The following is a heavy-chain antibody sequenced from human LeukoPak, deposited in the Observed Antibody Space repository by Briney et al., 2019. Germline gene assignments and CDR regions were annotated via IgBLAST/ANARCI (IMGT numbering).Heavy chain of an antibody. CDR1: GGSISSSSYY. D-gene: IGHD4-17*01. CDR2: IYYSGST. V-gene: IGHV4-39*07. CDR3: ARESHAVLFYGDYAFDY. J-gene: IGHJ4*02. Sequence: SETLSLTCTVSGGSISSSSYYWGWIRQPPGKRLEWIGSIYYSGSTYYNPSLKSRVTISVDTAKNQFSLQLSSVTAADTAVYYCARESHAVLFYGDYAFDYWGQGTLVTVSS.